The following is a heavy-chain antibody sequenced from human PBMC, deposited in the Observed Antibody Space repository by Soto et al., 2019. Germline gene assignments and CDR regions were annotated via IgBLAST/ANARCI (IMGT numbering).Heavy chain of an antibody. CDR2: SSAYNGNT. J-gene: IGHJ5*02. CDR3: ARDEAYKWNDGGWFDP. CDR1: GYTFTSYG. Sequence: QVQLVQSGAEVKKPGASVKVSCKASGYTFTSYGISWVRQASGQGLEWMGWSSAYNGNTKYAQTLQGRVTMTTDTSTSTAYMELRSLRSDDTAVYYCARDEAYKWNDGGWFDPWGQGTLVTVSS. V-gene: IGHV1-18*01. D-gene: IGHD1-1*01.